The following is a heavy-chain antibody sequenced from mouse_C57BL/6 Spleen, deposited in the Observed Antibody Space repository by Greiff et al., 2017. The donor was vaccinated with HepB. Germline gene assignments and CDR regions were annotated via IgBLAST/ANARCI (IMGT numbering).Heavy chain of an antibody. J-gene: IGHJ2*01. CDR2: IDPSDSYT. V-gene: IGHV1-69*01. Sequence: QVQLQQPGAELVMPGASVKLSCKASGYTFTSYWMHWVKQRPGQGLEWIGEIDPSDSYTNYNQKFKGKSTLTVDKSSSTAYMQLSSLTSEDSAVYYCATADEGDYWGQGTTLTVSS. D-gene: IGHD6-1*01. CDR1: GYTFTSYW. CDR3: ATADEGDY.